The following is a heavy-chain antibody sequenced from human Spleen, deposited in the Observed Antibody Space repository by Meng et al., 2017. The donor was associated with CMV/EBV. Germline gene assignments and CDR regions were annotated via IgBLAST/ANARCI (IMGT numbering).Heavy chain of an antibody. V-gene: IGHV3-9*01. Sequence: SLKISCVASGFTFDDYAMHWVRQAPGKGLEWVSGISWNSGSIGYADSVKGRFTISRDNAKNSLYLQMNSLRAEDTAVYYCAREQWLNYYYGMDVWGQGTTVTVSS. D-gene: IGHD6-19*01. CDR1: GFTFDDYA. CDR3: AREQWLNYYYGMDV. CDR2: ISWNSGSI. J-gene: IGHJ6*02.